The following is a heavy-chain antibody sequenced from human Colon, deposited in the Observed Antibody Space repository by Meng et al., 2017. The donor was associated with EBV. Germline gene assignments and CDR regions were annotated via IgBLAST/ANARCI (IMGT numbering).Heavy chain of an antibody. V-gene: IGHV3-23*04. CDR3: ATALY. Sequence: EVQLVEAGGGLLQPGGSLRFSCAASGFTFSSSALGWVRQAPGRGLEWVSTISGSGLSTYYADSVKGRFTISRDNSKNTLYLQMNSLRAEDTALYYCATALYWGQGTLVTVSS. CDR2: ISGSGLST. D-gene: IGHD2-15*01. J-gene: IGHJ4*02. CDR1: GFTFSSSA.